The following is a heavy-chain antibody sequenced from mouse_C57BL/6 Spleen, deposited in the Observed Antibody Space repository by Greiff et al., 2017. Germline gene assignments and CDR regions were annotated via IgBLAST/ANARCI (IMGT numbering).Heavy chain of an antibody. V-gene: IGHV3-6*01. CDR1: GYSITSGYY. CDR3: ARSSLGPIDY. J-gene: IGHJ2*01. CDR2: ISYGGST. Sequence: EVQVVESGPGLVKPSQSLSLTCSVTGYSITSGYYWKWIRQFPGNQLEWMGYISYGGSTNYNPTLKNRITITRDTSKNQFFLQLNSVTTEDTATYYCARSSLGPIDYWGQGTTLTVSS.